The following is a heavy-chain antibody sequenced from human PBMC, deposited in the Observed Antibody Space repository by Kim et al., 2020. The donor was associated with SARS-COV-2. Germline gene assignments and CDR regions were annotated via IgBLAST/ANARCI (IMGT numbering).Heavy chain of an antibody. Sequence: QGRVTITADKSTSTAYMELSSLRSEDTAVYYCARDPLGTYYYDSSGGFDYWGQGTLVTVSS. CDR3: ARDPLGTYYYDSSGGFDY. J-gene: IGHJ4*02. V-gene: IGHV1-69*04. D-gene: IGHD3-22*01.